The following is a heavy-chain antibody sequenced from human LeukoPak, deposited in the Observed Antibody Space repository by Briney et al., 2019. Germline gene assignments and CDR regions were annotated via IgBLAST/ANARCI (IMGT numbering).Heavy chain of an antibody. CDR2: IYYSGST. CDR3: ASSKQQLATYCFDY. D-gene: IGHD6-13*01. J-gene: IGHJ4*02. V-gene: IGHV4-39*01. CDR1: GGSISSSSYY. Sequence: PSETLSLTCTVSGGSISSSSYYWGWIRQPPGKGLEWIGSIYYSGSTYYNPSLKSRVTISVDTSKNQFSLKLSSVTAADTAVYYCASSKQQLATYCFDYWGQGTLVTVSS.